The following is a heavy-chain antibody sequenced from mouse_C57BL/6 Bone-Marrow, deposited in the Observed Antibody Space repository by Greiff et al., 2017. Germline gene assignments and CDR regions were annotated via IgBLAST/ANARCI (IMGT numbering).Heavy chain of an antibody. CDR3: ARRRASNQGAY. Sequence: QVQLQQPGAELVKPGASVKLSCKASGYTFTSYWMQWVKQRPGQGLEWIGEIDPSDSYTNYNQKFKGKATLTVDTSSSTAYMQLSSLTSEDSAVYYCARRRASNQGAYWGQGTLVTVSA. CDR2: IDPSDSYT. D-gene: IGHD2-5*01. CDR1: GYTFTSYW. V-gene: IGHV1-50*01. J-gene: IGHJ3*01.